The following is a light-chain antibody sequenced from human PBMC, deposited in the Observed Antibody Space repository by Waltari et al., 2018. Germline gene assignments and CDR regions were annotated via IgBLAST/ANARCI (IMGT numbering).Light chain of an antibody. J-gene: IGKJ2*01. CDR3: QQRSNWPYT. V-gene: IGKV3-11*01. Sequence: EIVLTQSPATLSLSPGERATLSRRASQTVRSYLAWYQQKPGQAPRLLIFDASSRAPGIPAKFSGSGSGTDFTLTVSNLEPEDFAVYYCQQRSNWPYTFGQGTRVEIK. CDR1: QTVRSY. CDR2: DAS.